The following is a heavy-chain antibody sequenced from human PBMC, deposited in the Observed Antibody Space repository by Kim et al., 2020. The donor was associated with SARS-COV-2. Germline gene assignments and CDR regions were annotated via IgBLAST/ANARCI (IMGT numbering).Heavy chain of an antibody. J-gene: IGHJ3*02. D-gene: IGHD2-2*01. CDR3: ASLGSDIVVVPAAMGAFDI. V-gene: IGHV3-66*01. Sequence: GRFTISIDKSKNTLYLQMNSLRAEDTAVYYCASLGSDIVVVPAAMGAFDIWGQGTMVTVSS.